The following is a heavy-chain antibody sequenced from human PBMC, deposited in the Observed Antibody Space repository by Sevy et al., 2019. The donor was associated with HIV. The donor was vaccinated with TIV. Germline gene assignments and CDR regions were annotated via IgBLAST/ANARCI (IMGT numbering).Heavy chain of an antibody. Sequence: ASVKVSCKVSGGTFSSHGINWVRQAPGQGPEWMGGYIPLFATANYAQRFQGRVTITADDYMTTVHMELRSLRSDDTAVYFCARAVDPAAIHSYFDSWGQGTLVTVSS. CDR1: GGTFSSHG. CDR3: ARAVDPAAIHSYFDS. V-gene: IGHV1-69*13. J-gene: IGHJ4*02. D-gene: IGHD2-2*02. CDR2: YIPLFATA.